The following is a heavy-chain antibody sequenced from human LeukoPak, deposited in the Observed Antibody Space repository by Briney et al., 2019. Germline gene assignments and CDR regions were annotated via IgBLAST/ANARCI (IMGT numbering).Heavy chain of an antibody. Sequence: SVKVSCKASGGTFSSYAISWVRQAPGQGLEWMGGIIPIFDTANYAQKFQGRVTITADESTSTAYMELSSLRTEDTAVYYCARVANPGIAAAGPEYYFDYWGQGTLVTVSS. CDR2: IIPIFDTA. V-gene: IGHV1-69*13. J-gene: IGHJ4*02. CDR3: ARVANPGIAAAGPEYYFDY. D-gene: IGHD6-13*01. CDR1: GGTFSSYA.